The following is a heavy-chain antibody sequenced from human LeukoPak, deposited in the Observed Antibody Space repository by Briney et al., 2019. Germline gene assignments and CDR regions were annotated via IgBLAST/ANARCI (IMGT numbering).Heavy chain of an antibody. CDR3: ARDAKYYYGSRTYFFFEY. CDR2: IYTSGTT. V-gene: IGHV4-4*07. D-gene: IGHD3-10*01. Sequence: PSETLSLTCTVSGGSFSTYYWSWIRQPAGKGLEWIGHIYTSGTTNYNPSLKSRVTMSIDTSKNQFSLKLSSVTAADTAIYYCARDAKYYYGSRTYFFFEYWGQGTLPSVSS. J-gene: IGHJ4*02. CDR1: GGSFSTYY.